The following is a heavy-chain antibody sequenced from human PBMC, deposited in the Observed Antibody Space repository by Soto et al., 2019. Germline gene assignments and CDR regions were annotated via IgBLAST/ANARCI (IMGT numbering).Heavy chain of an antibody. V-gene: IGHV4-39*01. Sequence: QLQLQESSPGLVKPSETLSLTCTVSGGSITSRSHYWGWIRQPPGKGLDWIGGIYYSGSTYYNPSLKSRVTISVDTSKNQFSLKLSSVTAADTAVFYCARVDKQYLDAADYWGQGTLVSVSS. CDR1: GGSITSRSHY. J-gene: IGHJ4*02. D-gene: IGHD4-4*01. CDR2: IYYSGST. CDR3: ARVDKQYLDAADY.